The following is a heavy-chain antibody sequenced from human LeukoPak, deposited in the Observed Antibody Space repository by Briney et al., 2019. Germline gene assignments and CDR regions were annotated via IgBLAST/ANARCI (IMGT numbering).Heavy chain of an antibody. CDR3: AKGERAYCGGDYYYDY. Sequence: GGSLRLSCAASGFTFSSYAMSWVRQAPGKGLEWVSAISGSGGSTYYADSVKGRFTISRDNSKNTLYLQMNSLRAEDTAVYYCAKGERAYCGGDYYYDYWGQGTLVTVSS. D-gene: IGHD2-21*02. CDR1: GFTFSSYA. J-gene: IGHJ4*02. V-gene: IGHV3-23*01. CDR2: ISGSGGST.